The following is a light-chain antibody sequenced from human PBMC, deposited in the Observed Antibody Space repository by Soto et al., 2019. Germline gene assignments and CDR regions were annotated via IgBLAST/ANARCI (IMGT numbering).Light chain of an antibody. V-gene: IGLV2-14*01. Sequence: QSALTQPASVSGSPGQSITISCTATSSDVGDYNSVSWYQQHPGKAPKLIIYEVSNRPSGLSNRFSGSKSGNTASLTISGLQAEDEADYYCSSYTGNNTLYVFGHGTKLTVL. CDR3: SSYTGNNTLYV. J-gene: IGLJ1*01. CDR1: SSDVGDYNS. CDR2: EVS.